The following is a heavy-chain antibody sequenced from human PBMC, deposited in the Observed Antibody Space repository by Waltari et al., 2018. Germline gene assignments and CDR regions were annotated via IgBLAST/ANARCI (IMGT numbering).Heavy chain of an antibody. V-gene: IGHV1-18*01. Sequence: QVQLVQSGAEVKKPGASVKVSCKASGYTFTSYGISWVRQAPGQGLEWMGWSTAYNRNPNYAQKLHGRVTMTTDTSTSTAYMELRSLRSDDTAVYYCARVLASSGYSEAPGDLNYWGQGTLVTVSS. CDR2: STAYNRNP. D-gene: IGHD3-22*01. CDR1: GYTFTSYG. J-gene: IGHJ4*02. CDR3: ARVLASSGYSEAPGDLNY.